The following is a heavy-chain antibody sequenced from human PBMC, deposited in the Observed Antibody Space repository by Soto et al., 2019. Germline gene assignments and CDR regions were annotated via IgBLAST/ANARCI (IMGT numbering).Heavy chain of an antibody. V-gene: IGHV4-59*01. CDR3: ARGYYDSNGQSNTFDI. J-gene: IGHJ3*02. Sequence: SETPSLTCTVSGASISSSYWSWIRQSPGKGLEWIGYVYYSGSTKYNPSLKSRVTISVDTSKNQFSLKLSSVTAADTAVYYCARGYYDSNGQSNTFDIWGQGTMVTVSS. CDR1: GASISSSY. D-gene: IGHD3-22*01. CDR2: VYYSGST.